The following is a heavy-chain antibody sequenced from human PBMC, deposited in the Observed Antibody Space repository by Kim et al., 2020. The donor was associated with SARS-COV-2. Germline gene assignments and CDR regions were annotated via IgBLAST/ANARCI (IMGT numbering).Heavy chain of an antibody. Sequence: VKGGFTISRDNTKNTLSLHMNSLRAEDTAVYYCARGGEYYDSSGSDAFDIWGQGTMVTVSS. V-gene: IGHV3-30*01. D-gene: IGHD3-22*01. J-gene: IGHJ3*02. CDR3: ARGGEYYDSSGSDAFDI.